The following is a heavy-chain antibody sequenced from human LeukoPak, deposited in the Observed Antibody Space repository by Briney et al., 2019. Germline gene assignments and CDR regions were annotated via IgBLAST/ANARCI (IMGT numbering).Heavy chain of an antibody. CDR2: ISSSSTI. V-gene: IGHV3-48*01. Sequence: GGSLRLSCAASGFTFSSYSMNWVRQAPGKGLEWVSYISSSSTIYYADSVKGRFTISRDNAKNSLYLQMNSLRAEDTAVYYCAREVYGSGSYFDYWGQGTLVTVSS. CDR1: GFTFSSYS. J-gene: IGHJ4*02. D-gene: IGHD3-10*01. CDR3: AREVYGSGSYFDY.